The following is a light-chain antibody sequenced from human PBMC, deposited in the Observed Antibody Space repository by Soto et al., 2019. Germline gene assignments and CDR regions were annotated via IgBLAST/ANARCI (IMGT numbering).Light chain of an antibody. Sequence: IQLTQSPSSLSASLAARVNVXXRASQGISSYLAWYQQKAGKAPKIXIYAASTLRSGVPSRFSGSGSATDFTLTISSLRPDDFATYYCQQLNTYPPTFGQGTKVDI. J-gene: IGKJ1*01. CDR2: AAS. V-gene: IGKV1-9*01. CDR3: QQLNTYPPT. CDR1: QGISSY.